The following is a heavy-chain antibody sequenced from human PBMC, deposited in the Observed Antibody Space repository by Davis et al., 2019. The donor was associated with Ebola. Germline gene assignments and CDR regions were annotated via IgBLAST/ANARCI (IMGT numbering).Heavy chain of an antibody. CDR3: ARDRDTAPAC. D-gene: IGHD5-18*01. CDR1: GYTFTSYG. V-gene: IGHV1-18*01. Sequence: ASVPVSCKASGYTFTSYGITWVRQAPGQDLEWMGWFSGYSGNTNYAQKFQDRFTMTTDTSTTTAFMELRSLRSDDSAVYYCARDRDTAPACWGQGTLVTVSS. CDR2: FSGYSGNT. J-gene: IGHJ4*02.